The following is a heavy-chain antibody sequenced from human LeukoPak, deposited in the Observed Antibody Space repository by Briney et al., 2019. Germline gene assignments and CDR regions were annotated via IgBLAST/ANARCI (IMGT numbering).Heavy chain of an antibody. CDR1: GGSISSSSYY. J-gene: IGHJ6*02. D-gene: IGHD2-15*01. V-gene: IGHV4-61*05. CDR2: IYYSGST. Sequence: SETLSLTCTVSGGSISSSSYYWSWIRQPPGKGLEWIGYIYYSGSTKYNPSLKSRVTIAVDTSKNQFSLKLSSVTAADTAVYYCARVGGGNYYYYGMDVWGQGTTVTVSS. CDR3: ARVGGGNYYYYGMDV.